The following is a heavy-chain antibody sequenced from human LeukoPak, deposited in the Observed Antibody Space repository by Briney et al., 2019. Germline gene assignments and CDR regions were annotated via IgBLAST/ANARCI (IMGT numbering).Heavy chain of an antibody. CDR1: GYTFTGYY. J-gene: IGHJ4*02. Sequence: GASVKVSCKASGYTFTGYYMHWVRQAPGQGLEWMGWISAYNGNTNYAQKLQGRVTMTRDMSTSTVYMELSSLRSEDTAVYYCARETDRWELQEIGFDYWGQGTLVTVSS. D-gene: IGHD1-26*01. V-gene: IGHV1-18*04. CDR2: ISAYNGNT. CDR3: ARETDRWELQEIGFDY.